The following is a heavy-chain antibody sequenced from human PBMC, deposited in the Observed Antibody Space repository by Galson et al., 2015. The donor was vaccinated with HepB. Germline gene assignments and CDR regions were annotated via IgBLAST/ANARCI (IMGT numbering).Heavy chain of an antibody. CDR2: ITDGGGST. V-gene: IGHV3-23*01. D-gene: IGHD6-13*01. CDR3: AAKGPLSTSWPYFHH. J-gene: IGHJ1*01. CDR1: GFTFNKYA. Sequence: SLRLSCAASGFTFNKYAMSWVRQAPGKGLEWVSTITDGGGSTHYTDSVKGRFTISRDNFKNTLYLQMHSLRAEDTAIYYCAAKGPLSTSWPYFHHWGQGTLVTVSS.